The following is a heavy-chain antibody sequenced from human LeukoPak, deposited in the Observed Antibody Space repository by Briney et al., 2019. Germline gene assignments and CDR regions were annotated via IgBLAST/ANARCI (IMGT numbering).Heavy chain of an antibody. J-gene: IGHJ6*04. CDR3: AKAPSYYYGSGSYYNDYYYCYGMDV. V-gene: IGHV3-23*01. CDR2: ISGSGGST. D-gene: IGHD3-10*01. Sequence: PGGSLRLSCAASGFTFSSYAMSWVRQAPGKGQEWVSAISGSGGSTYYADSVKGRFTISRDNSKNTLYLQMNSLRAEDTPVYYCAKAPSYYYGSGSYYNDYYYCYGMDVWGKGTTVTVSS. CDR1: GFTFSSYA.